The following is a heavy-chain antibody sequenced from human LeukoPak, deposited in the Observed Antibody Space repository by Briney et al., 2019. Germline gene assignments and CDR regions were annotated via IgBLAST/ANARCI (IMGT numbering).Heavy chain of an antibody. CDR2: IAPSDSHT. Sequence: GESLKISCKVSGYSFPSYWITWVRQMPGGGLEWMGRIAPSDSHTNYSPSFEGHVTISVDKSISTAYLQWSSLKASDTAMYYCARQPPGVYDTTQNWFDPWGQGTLVTVSS. D-gene: IGHD3-22*01. CDR3: ARQPPGVYDTTQNWFDP. V-gene: IGHV5-10-1*01. CDR1: GYSFPSYW. J-gene: IGHJ5*02.